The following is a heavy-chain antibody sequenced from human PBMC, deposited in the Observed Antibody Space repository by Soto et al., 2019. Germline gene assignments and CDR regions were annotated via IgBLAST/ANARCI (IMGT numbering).Heavy chain of an antibody. V-gene: IGHV1-58*02. CDR1: GFTLTSSA. CDR2: IVVGSGNT. CDR3: AGVVTDNWFDP. J-gene: IGHJ5*02. Sequence: GASVKVSCKASGFTLTSSAMQWVRQARGQRLEWIGWIVVGSGNTNYAQKFQERVTITRDMSTSTAYMELSSLRSEDTAVYYCAGVVTDNWFDPWGQGTLVTVSS. D-gene: IGHD5-18*01.